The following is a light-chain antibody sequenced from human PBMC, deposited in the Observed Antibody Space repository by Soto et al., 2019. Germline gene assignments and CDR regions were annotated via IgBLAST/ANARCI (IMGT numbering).Light chain of an antibody. J-gene: IGKJ1*01. V-gene: IGKV3-20*01. CDR2: GAS. Sequence: EIVLTQSPGTLSLSPGERATLSCRASQTVSSNSLAWYHQKPGQAPRLLIYGASSRATGIPDRFSGSGCGTDFTLTISILEHEDVAEYYCQQYGRPPRTFGQGTKVEIK. CDR1: QTVSSNS. CDR3: QQYGRPPRT.